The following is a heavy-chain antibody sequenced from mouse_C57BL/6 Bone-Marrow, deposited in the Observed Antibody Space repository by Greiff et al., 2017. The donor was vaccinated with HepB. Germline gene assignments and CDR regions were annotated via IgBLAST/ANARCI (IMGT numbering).Heavy chain of an antibody. V-gene: IGHV5-17*01. CDR3: ARRGYLRYFDV. J-gene: IGHJ1*03. CDR1: GFTFSDYG. D-gene: IGHD2-3*01. Sequence: EVKLVESGGGLVKPGGSLKLSCAASGFTFSDYGMHWVRQAPEKGLEWVAYISSGSSTIYYADTVKGRFTISRDNAKNTLFLQMTSLRSEDPAMYYCARRGYLRYFDVWGTGTTVTVSS. CDR2: ISSGSSTI.